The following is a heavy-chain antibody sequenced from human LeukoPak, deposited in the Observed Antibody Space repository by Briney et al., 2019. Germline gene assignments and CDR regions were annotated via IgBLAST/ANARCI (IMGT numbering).Heavy chain of an antibody. V-gene: IGHV1-2*02. J-gene: IGHJ5*02. CDR3: ARDARDCSSTSCGNWFDP. CDR2: INPNSGGT. D-gene: IGHD2-2*01. Sequence: ASVKASCKASGYTFTGYYMHWVRQAPGQGLEWMGWINPNSGGTNYAQKFQGRVTMTRDTSISTAYMELSRLRSDDTAVYYCARDARDCSSTSCGNWFDPWGQGTLVTVSS. CDR1: GYTFTGYY.